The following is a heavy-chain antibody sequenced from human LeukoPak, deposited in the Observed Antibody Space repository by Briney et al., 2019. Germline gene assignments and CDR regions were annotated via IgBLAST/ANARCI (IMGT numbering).Heavy chain of an antibody. Sequence: ASVKVSCKASGYTFTSYDINWVRQATGQGLEWMGWMNPNSGNTGYAQKFQGRVTMTRNTSISTAYMELSSLRSEDTAVYYCARGLRLHSSSWYTPAGYWGQGTLVTVSS. CDR3: ARGLRLHSSSWYTPAGY. V-gene: IGHV1-8*01. CDR2: MNPNSGNT. D-gene: IGHD6-13*01. CDR1: GYTFTSYD. J-gene: IGHJ4*02.